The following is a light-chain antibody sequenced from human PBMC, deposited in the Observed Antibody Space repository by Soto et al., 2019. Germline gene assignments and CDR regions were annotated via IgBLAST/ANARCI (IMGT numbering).Light chain of an antibody. J-gene: IGLJ2*01. CDR2: DVS. V-gene: IGLV2-14*01. CDR3: SSYTSSSTSVV. Sequence: QSALTQPASVSGSPGQSITISCTGTSSDVGGYNYVSWYQQHPGKAPKLMIYDVSNRPSGVSNRFSGSKSGNTASLTISGLQAEDEAAYYCSSYTSSSTSVVFGGGTKPTVL. CDR1: SSDVGGYNY.